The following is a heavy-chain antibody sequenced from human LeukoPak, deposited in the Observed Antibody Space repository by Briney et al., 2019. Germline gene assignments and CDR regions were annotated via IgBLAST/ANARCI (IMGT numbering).Heavy chain of an antibody. D-gene: IGHD2-21*01. CDR2: IRYDGSNK. J-gene: IGHJ6*03. CDR1: GFTFSSYG. Sequence: GGSLRLSCAASGFTFSSYGMHWVRQAPGKGLEWVAFIRYDGSNKYYADSVKGRFTISRDNSKNTLYLQMNSLRAEDTAVYHCAKTPCGGDNCDHYYYYYMDVWGKGTTVTVSS. CDR3: AKTPCGGDNCDHYYYYYMDV. V-gene: IGHV3-30*02.